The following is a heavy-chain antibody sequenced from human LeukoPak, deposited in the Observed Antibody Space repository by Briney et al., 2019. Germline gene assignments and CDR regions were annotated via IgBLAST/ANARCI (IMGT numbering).Heavy chain of an antibody. CDR3: VRDLSRQQLNTFDV. V-gene: IGHV3-33*01. D-gene: IGHD6-13*01. CDR2: IWYDGSNK. CDR1: GFTFSSYS. J-gene: IGHJ3*01. Sequence: GGSLRLSCAASGFTFSSYSMHWVRQAPGKGLEWVAVIWYDGSNKYYADSVKGRFTISRDNAKNSLYLQMSSLRAEDTAVYYCVRDLSRQQLNTFDVWGQGTMVTVSS.